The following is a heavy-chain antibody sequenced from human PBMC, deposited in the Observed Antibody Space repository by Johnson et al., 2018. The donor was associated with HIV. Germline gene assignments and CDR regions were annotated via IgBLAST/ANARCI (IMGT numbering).Heavy chain of an antibody. CDR2: ISYDGNNK. CDR3: ARKQWLEIPSDALDV. CDR1: GFTFSSYA. J-gene: IGHJ3*01. Sequence: QVQLVESGGGVVQPGRSLRLSCAASGFTFSSYAMHWVRQAPGKGLEWVAVISYDGNNKYYADSVKGRFTISRDNSKNILYLEMNSLRAEDTAVYYCARKQWLEIPSDALDVWGQGTMVTVSS. V-gene: IGHV3-30-3*01. D-gene: IGHD6-19*01.